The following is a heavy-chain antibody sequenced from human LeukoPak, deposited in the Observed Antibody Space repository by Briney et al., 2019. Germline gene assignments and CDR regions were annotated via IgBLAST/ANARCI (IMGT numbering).Heavy chain of an antibody. CDR3: ARGSDGGWFDP. CDR2: ISSNGGST. J-gene: IGHJ5*02. Sequence: PGGSLRLSCSASGFTFSSYAMHWVRQAPGKGLEYVSAISSNGGSTYYADSVKGRFTISRDNSKNTLYLQMNSLRAEDTAVYYCARGSDGGWFDPWGQGTLVTVSS. D-gene: IGHD3-10*01. V-gene: IGHV3-64*04. CDR1: GFTFSSYA.